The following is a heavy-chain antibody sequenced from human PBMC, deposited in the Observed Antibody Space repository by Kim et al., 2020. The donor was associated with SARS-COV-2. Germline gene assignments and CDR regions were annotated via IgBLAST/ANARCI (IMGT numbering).Heavy chain of an antibody. V-gene: IGHV3-53*01. CDR1: GFTVSSNY. CDR2: IYSGGST. J-gene: IGHJ6*02. Sequence: GGSLRLSCAASGFTVSSNYMSWVRQAPGKGLEWVSVIYSGGSTYYADSVKGRFTISRDNSKNTLYLQMNSLRAEDTAVYYCARDVEDYDILTGYPPYYYGMDVWGQGTTVTVSS. D-gene: IGHD3-9*01. CDR3: ARDVEDYDILTGYPPYYYGMDV.